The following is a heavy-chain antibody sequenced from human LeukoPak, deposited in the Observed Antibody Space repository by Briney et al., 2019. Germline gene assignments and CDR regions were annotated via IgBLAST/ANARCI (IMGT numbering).Heavy chain of an antibody. D-gene: IGHD2-15*01. Sequence: GGSLRLSCAASGFTFNSYAIHWVRQAPGKGLEWVAFISYDGNNKYYADSVKGRFTISRDNSKNTLSLQMDSLRPDDTAVYYCARDLSRRYSIDYWGQGTLVTVS. CDR2: ISYDGNNK. CDR1: GFTFNSYA. CDR3: ARDLSRRYSIDY. V-gene: IGHV3-30-3*01. J-gene: IGHJ4*02.